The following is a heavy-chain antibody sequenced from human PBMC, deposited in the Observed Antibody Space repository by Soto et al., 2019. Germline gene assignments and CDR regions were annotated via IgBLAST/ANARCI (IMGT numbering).Heavy chain of an antibody. V-gene: IGHV3-23*01. CDR2: ISGSGGST. J-gene: IGHJ6*02. D-gene: IGHD6-25*01. CDR3: AKALPSIAASYYGMDV. Sequence: GGSLSLSCAASGFTFSIYAMSWVRQAPGKGLEWVSAISGSGGSTYYADSVKGRFTISRDNSKNTLYLQMNSLRAEDTAVYYCAKALPSIAASYYGMDVWGQGTTVTVSS. CDR1: GFTFSIYA.